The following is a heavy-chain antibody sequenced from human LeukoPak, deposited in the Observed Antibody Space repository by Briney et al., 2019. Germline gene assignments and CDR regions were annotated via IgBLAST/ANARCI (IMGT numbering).Heavy chain of an antibody. Sequence: PGGSLRLSCAASGFTFSSYTMNWVRQAPGKGLEWVSYISSSSSTIYYADSVKGRFTVSRDNAKNSLYLQMNSLRVEDTAVYYCARGDWYFDLRGRGTLVTVSS. J-gene: IGHJ2*01. V-gene: IGHV3-48*04. CDR3: ARGDWYFDL. CDR2: ISSSSSTI. CDR1: GFTFSSYT.